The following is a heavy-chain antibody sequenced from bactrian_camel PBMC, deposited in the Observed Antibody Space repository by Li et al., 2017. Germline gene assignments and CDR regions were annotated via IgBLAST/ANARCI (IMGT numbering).Heavy chain of an antibody. CDR2: VDSNGVT. Sequence: HVQLVESGGGSVQAGGSLTLSCTASESTYRSICMAWFRQAPGSQRETVATVDSNGVTKVAGSVKGRFTLSKDNAKNTLYLRMDNLKPEDTALYTCAAEDQAPWDMGWICNYNSLGQGTQVTVS. V-gene: IGHV3S53*01. CDR1: ESTYRSIC. D-gene: IGHD3*01. J-gene: IGHJ4*01. CDR3: AAEDQAPWDMGWICNYNS.